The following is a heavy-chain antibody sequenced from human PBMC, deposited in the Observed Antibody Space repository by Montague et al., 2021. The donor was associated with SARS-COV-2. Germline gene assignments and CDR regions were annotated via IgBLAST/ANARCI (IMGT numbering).Heavy chain of an antibody. CDR1: GDSITRYGDSIGGYF. V-gene: IGHV4-4*07. J-gene: IGHJ5*02. D-gene: IGHD2/OR15-2a*01. Sequence: SETLSLTCSVSGDSITRYGDSIGGYFWSWIRQLAGNGLVWIRRIYSNSPFVYSPSLNTLVSMSMETSKKEFSMRLISVTAADTAVYYCARDAYYFGTGQENHGAFDLWGQGILVTVSS. CDR2: IYSNSPF. CDR3: ARDAYYFGTGQENHGAFDL.